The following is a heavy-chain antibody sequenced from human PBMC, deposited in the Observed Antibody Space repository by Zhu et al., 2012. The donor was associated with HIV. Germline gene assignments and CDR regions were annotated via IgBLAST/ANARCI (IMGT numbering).Heavy chain of an antibody. J-gene: IGHJ4*02. CDR1: GYSISSGYY. Sequence: QVQLQESGPGLVKPSETLSLTCAVSGYSISSGYYWGWIRQPPGKGLEWIGSIYHSGSTYYNPSLKSRVTISVDTSKNQFSLKLSSVTAADTAVYYCARGIWFGELSHFDYWGQGTLVTVSS. D-gene: IGHD3-10*01. CDR2: IYHSGST. CDR3: ARGIWFGELSHFDY. V-gene: IGHV4-38-2*01.